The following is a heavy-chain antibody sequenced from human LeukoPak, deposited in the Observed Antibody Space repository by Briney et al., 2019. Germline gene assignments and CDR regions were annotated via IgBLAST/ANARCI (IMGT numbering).Heavy chain of an antibody. CDR3: ARLDSSSTTYFDC. CDR2: IYYNGST. Sequence: SETLSLTCTVSGGSISSYYWSWIRQPPGKGLEWIGYIYYNGSTNYNPSLKSRVTISVDTSKNQFSLKLSSVTAADTAVYYCARLDSSSTTYFDCWGQGTLVTVSS. D-gene: IGHD6-13*01. V-gene: IGHV4-59*12. J-gene: IGHJ4*02. CDR1: GGSISSYY.